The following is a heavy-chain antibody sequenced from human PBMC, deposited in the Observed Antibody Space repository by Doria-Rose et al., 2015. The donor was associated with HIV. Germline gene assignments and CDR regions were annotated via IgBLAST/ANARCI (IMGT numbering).Heavy chain of an antibody. CDR3: ARIKSSRWYHKYYFDF. Sequence: ESGPVLVKPTETLTLTCTVSGSSLSSPGMGVSWIRQPPGKALEWLANIFSDDDRSYKTSLKSRLTIARGTSKRQVVLTMTDMDPVDTATYYCARIKSSRWYHKYYFDFWGQGTLVIVSA. CDR2: IFSDDDR. D-gene: IGHD6-13*01. V-gene: IGHV2-26*01. CDR1: GSSLSSPGMG. J-gene: IGHJ4*02.